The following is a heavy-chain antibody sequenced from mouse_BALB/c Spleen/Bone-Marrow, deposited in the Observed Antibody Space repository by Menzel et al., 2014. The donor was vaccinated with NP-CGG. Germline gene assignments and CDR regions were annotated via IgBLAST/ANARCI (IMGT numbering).Heavy chain of an antibody. D-gene: IGHD2-14*01. CDR2: ISSGGSYT. CDR3: TRSYYRYDEEAWFAY. CDR1: GFTFSSYT. J-gene: IGHJ3*01. Sequence: DVMLVESGGGLVKPGGSLNLSCAASGFTFSSYTMSWVRQTPEKRLEWVATISSGGSYTYYPDSVKGRFTISRDNAKNTLYLQMSSLKSEDTAMYYCTRSYYRYDEEAWFAYWGQGTLVTVSA. V-gene: IGHV5-6-4*01.